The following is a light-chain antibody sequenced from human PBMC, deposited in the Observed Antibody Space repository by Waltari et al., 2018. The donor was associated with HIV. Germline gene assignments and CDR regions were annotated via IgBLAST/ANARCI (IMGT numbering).Light chain of an antibody. J-gene: IGLJ1*01. V-gene: IGLV1-44*01. CDR3: AAWDDSLDGFV. Sequence: QSVLTQPPSASGTPGQRVTIPCSGRSSNIGSNTVNWYQQVPGTAPKLLIYTNDQRPSGVPDRFSGSKSGTSASLAISGLQSEDEADYYCAAWDDSLDGFVFGTGTKVTVL. CDR1: SSNIGSNT. CDR2: TND.